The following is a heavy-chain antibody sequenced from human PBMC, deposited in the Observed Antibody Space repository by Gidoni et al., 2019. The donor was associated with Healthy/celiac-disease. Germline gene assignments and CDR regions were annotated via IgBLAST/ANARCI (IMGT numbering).Heavy chain of an antibody. D-gene: IGHD3-10*01. CDR3: AREGSGSQTYYFDY. J-gene: IGHJ4*02. Sequence: QVQLQESGPGLVKPSETLSLTCTVSGGSISSYYWSWIRQPPGKGLEWIGYIYYSGSTNYNPSLKSRVNISVDTSKNQFSLKLSSVTAADTAVYYCAREGSGSQTYYFDYWGQGTLVTVSA. V-gene: IGHV4-59*01. CDR2: IYYSGST. CDR1: GGSISSYY.